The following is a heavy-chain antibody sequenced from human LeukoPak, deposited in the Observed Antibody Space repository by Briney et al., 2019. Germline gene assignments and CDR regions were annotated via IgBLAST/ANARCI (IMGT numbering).Heavy chain of an antibody. CDR3: ARECGSGRCDYGMDV. CDR2: IKLDGSDQ. V-gene: IGHV3-7*03. CDR1: GFTFSWDW. D-gene: IGHD3-10*01. Sequence: GGSLRLSCAVSGFTFSWDWMSWVRQAPGKGLEWVANIKLDGSDQNYVDSVKGRFTISRGNAKNSLNLQMNSLRGEDTAVYYCARECGSGRCDYGMDVWGKGTTVTVSS. J-gene: IGHJ6*04.